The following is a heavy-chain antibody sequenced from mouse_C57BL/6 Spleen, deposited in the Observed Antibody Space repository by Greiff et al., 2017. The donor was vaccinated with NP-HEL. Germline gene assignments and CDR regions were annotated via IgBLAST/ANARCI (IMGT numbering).Heavy chain of an antibody. CDR2: ISSGGDYI. Sequence: EVQVVESGEGLVKPGGSLKLSCAASGFTFSSYAMSWVRQTPEKRLEWVAYISSGGDYIYYADTVKGRVTISRDNARNTLYLQMSSLKSEDTAMYYCTRERGNYFDYWGQGTTLTVSS. CDR1: GFTFSSYA. J-gene: IGHJ2*01. CDR3: TRERGNYFDY. V-gene: IGHV5-9-1*02.